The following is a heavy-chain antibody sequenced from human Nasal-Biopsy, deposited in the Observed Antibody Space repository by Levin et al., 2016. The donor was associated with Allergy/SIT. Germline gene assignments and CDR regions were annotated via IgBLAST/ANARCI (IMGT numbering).Heavy chain of an antibody. Sequence: SETLSLTCDVSGGSVSSGFQYGAWIRQPPGKGLEWIGMTLYSGSTYYNPSLKSRVSISVDSSKNRLSLRLTSVTAADTAVYFCARHGRSGPGKVFGFDLWGQGTMVTVSS. V-gene: IGHV4-39*01. J-gene: IGHJ3*01. CDR3: ARHGRSGPGKVFGFDL. CDR2: TLYSGST. D-gene: IGHD1-14*01. CDR1: GGSVSSGFQY.